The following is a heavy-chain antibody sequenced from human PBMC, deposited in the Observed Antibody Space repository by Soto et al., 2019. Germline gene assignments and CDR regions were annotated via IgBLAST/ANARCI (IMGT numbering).Heavy chain of an antibody. D-gene: IGHD2-8*02. CDR2: INHSGST. V-gene: IGHV4-34*01. CDR1: GGSFSGYY. J-gene: IGHJ4*02. Sequence: QVQLQQWGAGLLKPSETLSLTCAAYGGSFSGYYWTWIRQPPGTGLEWIGEINHSGSTNYNPSLKSPVTIPVGTSKTQFSPKLTSETAADTAVYYCARDKITGLFDYWGQGTLVTVSS. CDR3: ARDKITGLFDY.